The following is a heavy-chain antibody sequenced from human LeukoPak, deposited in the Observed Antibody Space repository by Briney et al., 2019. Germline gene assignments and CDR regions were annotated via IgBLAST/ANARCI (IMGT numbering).Heavy chain of an antibody. CDR2: MNPNSGNT. D-gene: IGHD2-2*01. J-gene: IGHJ4*02. CDR1: GYTFTSYD. CDR3: ARAPTGYCSSTSCYWFWTQEYYFDY. Sequence: ASVKVSCKASGYTFTSYDINWLRQATGQGLEWMGWMNPNSGNTGYAQKFQGRVTMTRNTSISTAYMELSSLRSEDTAVYYCARAPTGYCSSTSCYWFWTQEYYFDYWGQGTLVTVSS. V-gene: IGHV1-8*01.